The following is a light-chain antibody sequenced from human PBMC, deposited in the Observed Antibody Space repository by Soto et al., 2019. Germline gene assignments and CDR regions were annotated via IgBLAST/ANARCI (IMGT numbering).Light chain of an antibody. V-gene: IGKV3-15*01. Sequence: EIVLTQSPGTLSLSPGCRSNLSCRASQSVRSNLAWYQQKNGKAPRLLIYGASTRATGIPARLSGSGYGTEFTLTISSMQPEDFEVYYCQQYNDWPRTFGHGTQVDIK. J-gene: IGKJ1*01. CDR2: GAS. CDR3: QQYNDWPRT. CDR1: QSVRSN.